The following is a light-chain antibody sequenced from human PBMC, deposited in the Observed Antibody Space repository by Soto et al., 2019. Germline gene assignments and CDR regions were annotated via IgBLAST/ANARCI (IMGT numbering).Light chain of an antibody. CDR3: QQSYRSPYT. J-gene: IGKJ2*01. CDR2: GAS. Sequence: IQMTQSPSSLSASVGDSVTVTCRASQSINIYLNWYQQKPGKAPTLLIYGASSLQSGVPSRFTGGGSRTEFTLTISSLQPADFATYYCQQSYRSPYTFGQGTKLEIK. CDR1: QSINIY. V-gene: IGKV1-39*01.